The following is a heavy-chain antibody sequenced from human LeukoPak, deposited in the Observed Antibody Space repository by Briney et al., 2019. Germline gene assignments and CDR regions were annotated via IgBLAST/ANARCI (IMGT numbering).Heavy chain of an antibody. Sequence: GGSLRLSCATSGFTFTTFWMHWVRQAPGKGLVWVSRINHDGSSTNYADSVKSRFTISRDNAKNSLYLQMNSLIAEDTAIYYCARGSNGAFDYWGQGTLVTVSS. CDR1: GFTFTTFW. CDR3: ARGSNGAFDY. J-gene: IGHJ4*02. CDR2: INHDGSST. D-gene: IGHD4/OR15-4a*01. V-gene: IGHV3-74*01.